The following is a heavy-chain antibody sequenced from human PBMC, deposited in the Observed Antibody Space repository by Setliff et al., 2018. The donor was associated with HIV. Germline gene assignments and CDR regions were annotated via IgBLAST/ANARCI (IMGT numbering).Heavy chain of an antibody. V-gene: IGHV1-46*01. D-gene: IGHD4-17*01. CDR1: GYTFTNFY. CDR3: ARGQASNDYGVSF. J-gene: IGHJ3*01. Sequence: ASVKVSCKASGYTFTNFYMDWVRQAPGQGLEWMGIINPGGGNPRYAQRVQGIVSMTRDTSTSTVYMELSSLRSEDTAVYYCARGQASNDYGVSFWGQGTMVTVSS. CDR2: INPGGGNP.